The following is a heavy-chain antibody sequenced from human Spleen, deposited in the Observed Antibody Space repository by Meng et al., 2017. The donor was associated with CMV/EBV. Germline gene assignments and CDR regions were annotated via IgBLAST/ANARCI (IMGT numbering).Heavy chain of an antibody. J-gene: IGHJ4*02. CDR1: FSSYA. CDR3: AKDCAGYCSSTSLDAYFDY. CDR2: ISGSGGST. Sequence: FSSYAMSWVRQAPGKGLEWVSAISGSGGSTYYADSVKGRFTISRDNSKNTLYLQMNSLRAEDTAVYYCAKDCAGYCSSTSLDAYFDYWGQGTLVTVSS. V-gene: IGHV3-23*01. D-gene: IGHD2-2*01.